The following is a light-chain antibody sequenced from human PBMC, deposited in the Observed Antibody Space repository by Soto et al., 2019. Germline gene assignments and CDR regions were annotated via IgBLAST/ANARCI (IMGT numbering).Light chain of an antibody. CDR3: QQRSNWPPWT. CDR2: DAS. Sequence: EIVMTQSPGTLSLSPGERATLSCRASQSVSSYLAWYQQKPDQAPRLLIYDASNRATGIPARFSGSGSGTDFTLTISSLEPEDFAVYYCQQRSNWPPWTFGQGTKVDIK. CDR1: QSVSSY. J-gene: IGKJ1*01. V-gene: IGKV3-11*01.